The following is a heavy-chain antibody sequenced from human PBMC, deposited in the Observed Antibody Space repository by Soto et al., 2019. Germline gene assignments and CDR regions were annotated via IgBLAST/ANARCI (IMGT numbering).Heavy chain of an antibody. CDR2: IKQDGSEK. CDR1: GFTFSSYW. J-gene: IGHJ6*02. V-gene: IGHV3-7*01. D-gene: IGHD2-2*01. Sequence: GESLKISCAASGFTFSSYWMSWVRQAPGKGLEWVANIKQDGSEKYYVDSVKGRFTISRDNAKNSLYLQMNSLRAEDTAVYYCARGERYCSSTSGDYYYYYGMDVWGQGTTVTVSS. CDR3: ARGERYCSSTSGDYYYYYGMDV.